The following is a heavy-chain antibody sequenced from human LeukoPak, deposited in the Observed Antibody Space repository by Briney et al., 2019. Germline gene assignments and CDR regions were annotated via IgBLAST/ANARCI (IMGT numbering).Heavy chain of an antibody. CDR2: ISGSGVTT. CDR1: GFTFSTYA. D-gene: IGHD1-26*01. Sequence: GGSLRLSCVASGFTFSTYAMSWVRQAPGQGLEWVSVISGSGVTTYYADSVKGRFSISRANSKNTLWLQMSSLRAEDTAVYFCTKSPFSGSYRFEDWGQGTLVTVSS. J-gene: IGHJ4*02. CDR3: TKSPFSGSYRFED. V-gene: IGHV3-23*01.